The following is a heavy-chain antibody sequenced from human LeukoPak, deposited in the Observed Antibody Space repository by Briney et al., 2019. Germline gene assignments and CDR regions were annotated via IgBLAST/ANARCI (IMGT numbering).Heavy chain of an antibody. Sequence: ASVKVSCKVSGYTLTELSMHWVRQAPGEGLEWMGGFDPEDGETIYAQRFQGRVTMTEDTSTDTAYMELSSLRSEDTAVYYCAPRLGGNSDQEGDYWGQGTLVTVSP. CDR3: APRLGGNSDQEGDY. CDR1: GYTLTELS. D-gene: IGHD4-23*01. V-gene: IGHV1-24*01. J-gene: IGHJ4*02. CDR2: FDPEDGET.